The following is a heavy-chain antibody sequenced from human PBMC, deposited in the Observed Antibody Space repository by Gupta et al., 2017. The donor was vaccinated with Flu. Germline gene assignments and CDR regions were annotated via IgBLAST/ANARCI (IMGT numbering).Heavy chain of an antibody. D-gene: IGHD3-10*01. CDR1: GYTFTGYY. CDR2: INPNSGGT. Sequence: QVQLVQSGAEVKKPGASVKVSCKASGYTFTGYYMHWVRQAPGQGLEWMGWINPNSGGTNYAQKFKGRVTMTRDTSISTDYMELSRLRSDDTAVYYCARESRDITMVSIYYYYGMDVWGQGTTVTVSS. CDR3: ARESRDITMVSIYYYYGMDV. V-gene: IGHV1-2*02. J-gene: IGHJ6*02.